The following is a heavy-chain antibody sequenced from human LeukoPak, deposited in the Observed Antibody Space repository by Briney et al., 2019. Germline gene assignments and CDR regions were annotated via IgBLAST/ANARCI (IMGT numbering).Heavy chain of an antibody. CDR2: IFLSGGEI. CDR3: ARQYCSGGSCLTYFDY. V-gene: IGHV3-23*01. CDR1: GFTFRTFA. J-gene: IGHJ4*02. Sequence: GGSLRLSCAAPGFTFRTFAMIWVRQPPGRGLGWVSSIFLSGGEIYYADSVRGRFTISRDNSKSTLSLQMNSLRAEDTAVYYCARQYCSGGSCLTYFDYWGQGTLVTDSS. D-gene: IGHD2-15*01.